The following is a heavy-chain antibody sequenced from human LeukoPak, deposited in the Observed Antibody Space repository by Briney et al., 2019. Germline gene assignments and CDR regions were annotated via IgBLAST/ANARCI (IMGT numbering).Heavy chain of an antibody. D-gene: IGHD1-26*01. CDR2: IHHSGST. Sequence: SETLSLTCTVSDYSITSGYYWDWIRQPPGKGLEWIGSIHHSGSTDYNSSFKGRVIMSVDTSKNQFSLNIRSVTAADTALYYCARRSGSYKIADYFDYWGQGTQVTVSS. CDR3: ARRSGSYKIADYFDY. J-gene: IGHJ4*02. CDR1: DYSITSGYY. V-gene: IGHV4-38-2*02.